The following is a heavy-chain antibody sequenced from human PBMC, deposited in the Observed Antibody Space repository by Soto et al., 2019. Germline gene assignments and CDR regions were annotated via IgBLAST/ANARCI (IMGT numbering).Heavy chain of an antibody. J-gene: IGHJ3*02. CDR3: ASKGGDSGYGDAFDI. D-gene: IGHD5-12*01. V-gene: IGHV1-69*02. CDR1: GGTFSSYT. CDR2: IIPILGIA. Sequence: QVQLVQSGAEVKKPGSSVKVSCKASGGTFSSYTISWVRQAPGQGLEWMGRIIPILGIANYAQKFQGRVTITADKSTSTAYMELSSLRSEDTAVYYSASKGGDSGYGDAFDIWGQGTMVTVSS.